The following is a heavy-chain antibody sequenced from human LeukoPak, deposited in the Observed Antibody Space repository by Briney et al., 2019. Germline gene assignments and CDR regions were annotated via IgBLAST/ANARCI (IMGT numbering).Heavy chain of an antibody. CDR2: INPNSGGT. CDR3: ARERMTTVTTDYYYYMDV. Sequence: ASVKVSSKASGYTFTGYYMHWVRQAPGQGLEWMGRINPNSGGTNYAQKFQGRVTMTRDTSISTAYMELSRLRSDDTAVYYCARERMTTVTTDYYYYMDVWGKGTTVTVSS. CDR1: GYTFTGYY. J-gene: IGHJ6*03. D-gene: IGHD4-17*01. V-gene: IGHV1-2*06.